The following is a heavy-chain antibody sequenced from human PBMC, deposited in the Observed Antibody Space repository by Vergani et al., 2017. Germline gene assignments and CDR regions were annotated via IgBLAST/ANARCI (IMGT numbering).Heavy chain of an antibody. CDR2: IKRDGTET. Sequence: EVLLLESGGGLVQPGGSLRLSCTASGFTFGDYYMAWIRLAPGKGLDWVASIKRDGTETFYVDSVKGRFTISRDNAKTTLYLQMNSLRDEDRGVYYCARISGGSAPYLHYWGQGTLVTVAS. V-gene: IGHV3-7*01. CDR3: ARISGGSAPYLHY. J-gene: IGHJ1*01. D-gene: IGHD2-15*01. CDR1: GFTFGDYY.